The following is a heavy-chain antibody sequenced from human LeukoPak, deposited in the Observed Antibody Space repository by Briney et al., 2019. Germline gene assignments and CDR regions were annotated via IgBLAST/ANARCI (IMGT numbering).Heavy chain of an antibody. CDR3: ARGRYGDYERYFDY. CDR2: INHSGST. J-gene: IGHJ4*02. CDR1: GGSFSGYY. D-gene: IGHD4-17*01. Sequence: SETLSLTCAVYGGSFSGYYWSWIRQPPGKGLEWIGEINHSGSTNYNASLKSRVTISVDTSKNQFSLELSSVTAADTAVYSCARGRYGDYERYFDYWGQGTLVTVSS. V-gene: IGHV4-34*01.